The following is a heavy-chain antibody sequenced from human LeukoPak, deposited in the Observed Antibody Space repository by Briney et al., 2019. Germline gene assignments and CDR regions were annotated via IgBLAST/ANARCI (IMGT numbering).Heavy chain of an antibody. D-gene: IGHD4/OR15-4a*01. CDR2: IYYTGTT. J-gene: IGHJ3*02. CDR1: GGSISSGGDY. Sequence: PSETLSLTCTVSGGSISSGGDYWGLIRQHPGKGLEWIGNIYYTGTTYYNPSLKSRLTISVDTSKNQFPLNLSSMTAADTAVYYCARAAWRGSNSRDAFDIWGQGTVVTVSS. V-gene: IGHV4-31*03. CDR3: ARAAWRGSNSRDAFDI.